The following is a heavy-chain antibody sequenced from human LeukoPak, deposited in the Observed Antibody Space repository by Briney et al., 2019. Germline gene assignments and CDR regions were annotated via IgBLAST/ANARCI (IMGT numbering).Heavy chain of an antibody. Sequence: GRSLRLSCAASGFTFSSYAMHWVRQAPGKGLEWVAVISYDGSNKYYADSVKGRFTISRDNSKNTLYLQMNSLRAEDTAVYYCARDTGDSGSYLPNWGQGTLVTVSS. V-gene: IGHV3-30-3*01. D-gene: IGHD1-26*01. J-gene: IGHJ4*02. CDR1: GFTFSSYA. CDR3: ARDTGDSGSYLPN. CDR2: ISYDGSNK.